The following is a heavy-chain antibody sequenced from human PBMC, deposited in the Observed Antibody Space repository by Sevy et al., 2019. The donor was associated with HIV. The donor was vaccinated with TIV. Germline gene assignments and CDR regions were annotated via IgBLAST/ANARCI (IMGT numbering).Heavy chain of an antibody. CDR1: GGTFSSYA. CDR2: TIPIFGTA. Sequence: ASVKVSCKASGGTFSSYAISWVRQAPGQGLEWMGGTIPIFGTANYAQKFQGRVTITADESTSTAYMELSSLRSEDTAGYYCARAICSSTSCYGAFDIWGQGTMVTVSS. CDR3: ARAICSSTSCYGAFDI. V-gene: IGHV1-69*13. J-gene: IGHJ3*02. D-gene: IGHD2-2*01.